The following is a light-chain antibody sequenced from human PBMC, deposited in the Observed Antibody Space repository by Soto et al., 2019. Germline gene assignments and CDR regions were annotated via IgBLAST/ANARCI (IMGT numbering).Light chain of an antibody. CDR3: QQHDNWPRT. CDR2: KAS. CDR1: QTISSW. J-gene: IGKJ1*01. V-gene: IGKV1-5*03. Sequence: DIQMTQSPSTLSGSVGDRVTITCRASQTISSWLAWYQQKPGKAPKLLIYKASTLKSGVPSRFSGSGSGTEFTLTISSLQSEDFAVYYCQQHDNWPRTFGQGTKVDIK.